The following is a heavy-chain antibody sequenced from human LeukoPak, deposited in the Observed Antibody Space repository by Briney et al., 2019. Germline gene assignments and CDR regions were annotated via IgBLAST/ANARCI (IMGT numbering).Heavy chain of an antibody. CDR2: IKQDGSEK. CDR3: ARDYYSSSFDY. V-gene: IGHV3-7*01. CDR1: GFTFSSYW. Sequence: GGSLRLSCVASGFTFSSYWMSWVRQAPGKGLEWVANIKQDGSEKYYVDSVKGRFTISRDNAKNSLYLQMNSLRAEDTAVYYCARDYYSSSFDYWGQGTLVTVSS. D-gene: IGHD6-13*01. J-gene: IGHJ4*02.